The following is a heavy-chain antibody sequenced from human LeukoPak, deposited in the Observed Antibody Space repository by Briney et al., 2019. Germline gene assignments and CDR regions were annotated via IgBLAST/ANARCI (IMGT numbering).Heavy chain of an antibody. V-gene: IGHV4-59*08. D-gene: IGHD3-22*01. CDR2: TYYSGST. J-gene: IGHJ4*02. Sequence: SETLSLTCTVSGGSISSYYWSWIRQLPGKGLEWIGYTYYSGSTNYNPSLKSRVTISVDTSKNQFSLKLSSVTAADTAVYYCARLSGLSMENYYDSSGSDYWGQGTLVTVSS. CDR3: ARLSGLSMENYYDSSGSDY. CDR1: GGSISSYY.